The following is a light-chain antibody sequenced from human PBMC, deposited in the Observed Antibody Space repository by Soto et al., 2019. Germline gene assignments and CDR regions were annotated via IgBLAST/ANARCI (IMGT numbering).Light chain of an antibody. J-gene: IGKJ5*01. Sequence: PGDRATLSCRASQSVSSNLAWYQQKPGQAHRLLIYGASTRATGIPDRFSGSGSGTEFTLTIRRLKSEDFAVYYCQKYNNWPHITLGKGKRLDIK. CDR2: GAS. V-gene: IGKV3-15*01. CDR3: QKYNNWPHIT. CDR1: QSVSSN.